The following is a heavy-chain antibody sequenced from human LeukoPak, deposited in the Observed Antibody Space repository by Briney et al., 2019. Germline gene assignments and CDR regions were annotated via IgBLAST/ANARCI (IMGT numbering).Heavy chain of an antibody. Sequence: VASVKVSCKASSYTFTRYGISWVRQAPGQGLEWMGWISGSNGNTNYAQKFLGRVTMTADTSTSTAYMELRSLTSDDTAVYYCARSGRGTSYYFDLWGQGTLVTVSS. D-gene: IGHD5-12*01. J-gene: IGHJ4*02. CDR3: ARSGRGTSYYFDL. CDR1: SYTFTRYG. CDR2: ISGSNGNT. V-gene: IGHV1-18*01.